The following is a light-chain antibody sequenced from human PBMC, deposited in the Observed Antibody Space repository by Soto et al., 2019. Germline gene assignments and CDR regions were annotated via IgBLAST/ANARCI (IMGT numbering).Light chain of an antibody. CDR2: VAT. Sequence: DIQMTQSPSSLSASVGDRVNITCRASQNIIRSLNCYQQKPGTAPKLMISVATSLKSGVPSRFSGSGFGTDFTLSISSLQPDDFATYYCQQSSSITFGQGTRLDIK. CDR3: QQSSSIT. J-gene: IGKJ5*01. CDR1: QNIIRS. V-gene: IGKV1-39*01.